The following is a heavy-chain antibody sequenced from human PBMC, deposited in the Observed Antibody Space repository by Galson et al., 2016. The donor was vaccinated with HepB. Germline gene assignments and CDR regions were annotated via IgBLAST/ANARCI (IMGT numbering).Heavy chain of an antibody. V-gene: IGHV3-21*01. CDR1: GFIFSTSS. D-gene: IGHD4-17*01. Sequence: SLRLSCAASGFIFSTSSMNWVRQAPGKGLEWVSSITSSRTYIYYADSVKGRFTISRDNSKNTLYLQMNSLRAEDTAVYYCARELGVTTFSDYYYYVMDVWGQGTTVTVSS. CDR3: ARELGVTTFSDYYYYVMDV. J-gene: IGHJ6*02. CDR2: ITSSRTYI.